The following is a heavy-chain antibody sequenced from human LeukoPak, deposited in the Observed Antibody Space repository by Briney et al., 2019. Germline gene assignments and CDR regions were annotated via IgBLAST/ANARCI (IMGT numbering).Heavy chain of an antibody. CDR3: AKVVPRITMIVVVNYFDY. CDR2: ISGSGGST. Sequence: GGSLRLSCAASGFTFSSYAMSWVRQAPGKGLDWVSGISGSGGSTYYADSVKGRFTISRDNSKNTLYLQMNSLRAEDTAVYYCAKVVPRITMIVVVNYFDYWGQGTLVTVSS. J-gene: IGHJ4*02. CDR1: GFTFSSYA. D-gene: IGHD3-22*01. V-gene: IGHV3-23*01.